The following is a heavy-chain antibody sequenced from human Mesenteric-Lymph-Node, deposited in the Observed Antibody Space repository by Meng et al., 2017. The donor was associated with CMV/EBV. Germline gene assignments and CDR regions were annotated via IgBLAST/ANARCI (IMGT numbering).Heavy chain of an antibody. CDR1: GFTFSSYS. CDR2: ISSSSSTI. J-gene: IGHJ6*02. D-gene: IGHD6-6*01. Sequence: GGSLRLSCAASGFTFSSYSMNWVRQAPGKGLEWVSYISSSSSTIYYADSVKGRFTISRDNAKNSLYLQMNSLRAEDTAVYYCARVHRPEYSSSSIILYYYYYGMDVWGQGTTVTVSS. CDR3: ARVHRPEYSSSSIILYYYYYGMDV. V-gene: IGHV3-48*04.